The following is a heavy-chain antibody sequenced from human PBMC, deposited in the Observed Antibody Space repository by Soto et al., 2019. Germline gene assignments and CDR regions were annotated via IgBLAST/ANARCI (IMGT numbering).Heavy chain of an antibody. V-gene: IGHV3-30*18. Sequence: QVQLVESGGGVVQPGRSLRLSCAASGFTFSSYGMHWVRQAPGKGLEWVAVISYDGSNKYYADSVKGRFTISRDNSKNTLYLQMTSLRAEDTAVYYCAKDLGYFWGQGTTVTVSS. J-gene: IGHJ6*02. CDR2: ISYDGSNK. CDR1: GFTFSSYG. CDR3: AKDLGYF. D-gene: IGHD3-16*01.